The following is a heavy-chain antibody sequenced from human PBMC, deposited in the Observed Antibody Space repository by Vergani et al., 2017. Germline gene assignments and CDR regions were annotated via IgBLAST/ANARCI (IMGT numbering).Heavy chain of an antibody. J-gene: IGHJ6*02. CDR3: GQVAQTTDYYYCGMDV. V-gene: IGHV1-69*06. Sequence: QVQLVQSGAEVKKPGSSVKVSCKASGGTFSSYAISWVRQAPGQGLEWMGGIIPIFGTANYAQKFQGRVTITADKSTSTAYMELSSLRSEDTAVYYCGQVAQTTDYYYCGMDVWSQGTTVTVSS. CDR2: IIPIFGTA. D-gene: IGHD4-11*01. CDR1: GGTFSSYA.